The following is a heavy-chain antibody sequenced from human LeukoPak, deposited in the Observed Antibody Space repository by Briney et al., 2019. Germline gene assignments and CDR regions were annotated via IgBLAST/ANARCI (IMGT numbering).Heavy chain of an antibody. CDR2: ISGSGGST. D-gene: IGHD2-2*01. V-gene: IGHV3-23*01. Sequence: ETGGSLRLSCAASGFTFSNYAMTWVRQAPGKGLEWVSAISGSGGSTYYADSVKGRFTISRDNSKNTLYLQMNSLRAEDTAVYYCAKDWEYCSSTSCYYFDYWGQGTLVTVSS. CDR3: AKDWEYCSSTSCYYFDY. CDR1: GFTFSNYA. J-gene: IGHJ4*02.